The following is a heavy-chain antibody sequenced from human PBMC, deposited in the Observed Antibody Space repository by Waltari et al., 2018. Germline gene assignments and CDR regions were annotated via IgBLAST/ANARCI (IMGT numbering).Heavy chain of an antibody. Sequence: EVQLVESGGGLVQPGGSLRLSCAASGFTFSTYSMNWFRQAPGKGLEWVSYISSSSSTIYNADAVRGRCTLSRDNAKNSLYLQMNRLRAEDTAVYYCARETTDLYYDFWSGYYLDAFDIWGQGTMVTVSS. D-gene: IGHD3-3*01. J-gene: IGHJ3*02. V-gene: IGHV3-48*04. CDR1: GFTFSTYS. CDR2: ISSSSSTI. CDR3: ARETTDLYYDFWSGYYLDAFDI.